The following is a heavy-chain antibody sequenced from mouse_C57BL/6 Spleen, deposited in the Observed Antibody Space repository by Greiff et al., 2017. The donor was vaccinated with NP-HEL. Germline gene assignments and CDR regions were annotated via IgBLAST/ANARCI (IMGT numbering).Heavy chain of an antibody. Sequence: EVQLQESGPGLVKPSQSLSLTCSVTGYSITSGYYWNWIRQFPGNKLEWMGYISYDGSNNYNPSLKNRISITRDTSKNQFFLKLNSVTTEDTATYYCARGKGDGYYVWFAYWGQGTLVTVSA. CDR3: ARGKGDGYYVWFAY. CDR2: ISYDGSN. CDR1: GYSITSGYY. J-gene: IGHJ3*01. V-gene: IGHV3-6*01. D-gene: IGHD2-3*01.